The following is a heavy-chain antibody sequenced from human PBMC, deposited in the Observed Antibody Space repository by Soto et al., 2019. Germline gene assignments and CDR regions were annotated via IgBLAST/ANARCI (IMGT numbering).Heavy chain of an antibody. CDR3: ARAKWHDGSGRVREFDY. CDR2: INPNSGGT. J-gene: IGHJ4*02. CDR1: GDSFTGYY. Sequence: ASVEVSCNASGDSFTGYYMHWVRQAPGQGLEWMGWINPNSGGTNYAQKFQGWVTMTRDTSISTAYMELSRLRSDDTAVYYCARAKWHDGSGRVREFDYWGQGALVTVSS. V-gene: IGHV1-2*04. D-gene: IGHD3-10*01.